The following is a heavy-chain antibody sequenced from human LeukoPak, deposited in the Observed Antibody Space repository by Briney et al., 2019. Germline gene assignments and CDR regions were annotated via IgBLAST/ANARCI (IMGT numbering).Heavy chain of an antibody. CDR2: INHSGST. CDR3: ARDRVVPAAISWFDP. Sequence: KASETLSLTCAVYGGSFSGYYWSWIRQPPGKGLECIGEINHSGSTNYNPSLKSRVTISVDTSKNQFSLKLSSVTAADTAVYYCARDRVVPAAISWFDPWGQGTLVTVSS. D-gene: IGHD2-2*02. J-gene: IGHJ5*02. V-gene: IGHV4-34*01. CDR1: GGSFSGYY.